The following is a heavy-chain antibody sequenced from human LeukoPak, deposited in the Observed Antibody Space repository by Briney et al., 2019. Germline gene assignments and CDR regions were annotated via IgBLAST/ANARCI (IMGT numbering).Heavy chain of an antibody. CDR1: GFTFSSYS. J-gene: IGHJ4*02. D-gene: IGHD6-6*01. CDR3: ARASSSSSDY. CDR2: ISSSGSTI. V-gene: IGHV3-48*01. Sequence: QSGGSLRLSCAASGFTFSSYSMNWVRQAPGKGLEWVSYISSSGSTIYYADSVKGRFTISRDNAKNSLYLQMNSLRAEDTAVYYCARASSSSSDYWGQGTLVTVSS.